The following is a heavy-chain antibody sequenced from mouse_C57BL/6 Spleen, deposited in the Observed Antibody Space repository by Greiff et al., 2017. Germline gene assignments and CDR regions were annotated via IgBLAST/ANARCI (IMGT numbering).Heavy chain of an antibody. J-gene: IGHJ3*01. CDR3: ARPYGSSLSWFAY. D-gene: IGHD1-1*01. CDR1: GYTFTDYY. Sequence: EVKLQQSGPELVKPGASVKISCKASGYTFTDYYMNWVKQSHGKSLEWIGDINPNNGGTSYNQKFKGKATLTVDKSSSTAYMELRSLTSEDSAVYYCARPYGSSLSWFAYWGQGTLVTVSA. CDR2: INPNNGGT. V-gene: IGHV1-26*01.